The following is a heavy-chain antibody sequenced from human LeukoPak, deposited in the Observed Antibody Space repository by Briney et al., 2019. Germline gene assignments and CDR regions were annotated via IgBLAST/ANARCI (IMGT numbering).Heavy chain of an antibody. J-gene: IGHJ3*02. CDR3: ARDKGYAFDI. CDR2: IGTSSSAI. CDR1: GFPFSSYS. D-gene: IGHD5-12*01. V-gene: IGHV3-48*01. Sequence: GGSLRLSCAASGFPFSSYSMNWVRQAPGKGLEWVSYIGTSSSAIYYADSAKGRLTISRDNAKNSLYLQMNSLRAEDTAVYYCARDKGYAFDIWGQGTLVTVSS.